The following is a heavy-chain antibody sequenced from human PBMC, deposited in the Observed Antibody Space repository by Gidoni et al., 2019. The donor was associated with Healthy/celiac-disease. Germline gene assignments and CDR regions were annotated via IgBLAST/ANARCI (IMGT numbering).Heavy chain of an antibody. D-gene: IGHD6-19*01. CDR2: ISGSGGST. CDR1: GFTFSSYA. Sequence: LRLSCAASGFTFSSYAMSWVRQAPGKGLEWVAAISGSGGSTYYADSVKGRFTISRDNSKNTLYLQMNSLRAEDTAVYYCAKALTVAGPPSDAFDIWGQGTMVTVSS. J-gene: IGHJ3*02. CDR3: AKALTVAGPPSDAFDI. V-gene: IGHV3-23*01.